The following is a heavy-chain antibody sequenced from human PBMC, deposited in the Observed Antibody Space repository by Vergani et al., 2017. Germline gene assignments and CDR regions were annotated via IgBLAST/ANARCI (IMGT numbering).Heavy chain of an antibody. CDR1: GFTFSSYS. CDR2: ISSSSSTI. V-gene: IGHV3-48*02. CDR3: ASGIDDILTGYYYDY. J-gene: IGHJ4*02. Sequence: EVQLVESGGGLVQPGGSLRLSCAASGFTFSSYSMNWVRQALGKGLEWVSYISSSSSTIYYADSVKGRFTISRDNAKNSLYLQMNSLRDEDTAVYYCASGIDDILTGYYYDYWGQGTLVTVSS. D-gene: IGHD3-9*01.